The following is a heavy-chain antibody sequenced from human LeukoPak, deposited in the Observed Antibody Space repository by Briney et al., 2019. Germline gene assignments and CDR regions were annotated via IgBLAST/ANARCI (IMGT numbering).Heavy chain of an antibody. V-gene: IGHV5-51*01. Sequence: GESLKISCKGSGYSFTSYWIGWVRQMPGKGLEWMGIIYPGDSDTRCSPSFQGQVTISADKSISTAYLQWSSLKASDTAMYYCARHQGGNYDSSGYPDAFDIWGQGTMVTVSS. CDR3: ARHQGGNYDSSGYPDAFDI. CDR1: GYSFTSYW. J-gene: IGHJ3*02. D-gene: IGHD3-22*01. CDR2: IYPGDSDT.